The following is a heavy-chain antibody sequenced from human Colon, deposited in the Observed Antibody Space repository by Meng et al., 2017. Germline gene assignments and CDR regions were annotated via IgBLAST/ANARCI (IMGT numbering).Heavy chain of an antibody. D-gene: IGHD6-19*01. CDR3: ARDLAGVRGLGY. CDR1: GFTFSDHY. CDR2: IRNKANSYTT. Sequence: GGSLRLSCAASGFTFSDHYMDCVRQAPGKGLEWAGRIRNKANSYTTEYAASVKGRFTISREDSRNSLYLQMNSLKTEDTAVYYCARDLAGVRGLGYWGQGTLVTVSS. V-gene: IGHV3-72*01. J-gene: IGHJ4*02.